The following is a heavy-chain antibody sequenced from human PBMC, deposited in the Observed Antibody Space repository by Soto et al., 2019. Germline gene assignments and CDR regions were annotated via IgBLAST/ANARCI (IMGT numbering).Heavy chain of an antibody. CDR3: ARQSRHVVVVTAVMSAFDI. J-gene: IGHJ3*02. Sequence: SETLSLPCAVSGCSISSTTYYWGWIRQPPGKGLEWIGNMFYSAGMYYNPSLRSRVTISVDTSKNQFSLKLRSVTAADTAVYYCARQSRHVVVVTAVMSAFDIWGQGTTVTVSS. CDR2: MFYSAGM. V-gene: IGHV4-39*01. D-gene: IGHD2-21*02. CDR1: GCSISSTTYY.